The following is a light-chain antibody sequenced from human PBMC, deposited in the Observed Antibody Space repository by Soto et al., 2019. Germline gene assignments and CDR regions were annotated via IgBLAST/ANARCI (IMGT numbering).Light chain of an antibody. CDR3: QQSYSTPRT. Sequence: DIQMTQSPSSLSASVGYRFTITCRASQSISSYLNWYQQKPGKAPKLLIYAASSLQSGVPSRFSGSGSGTDFTLTISSLQPEDFATYYCQQSYSTPRTFGPGTKGDIK. CDR2: AAS. V-gene: IGKV1-39*01. CDR1: QSISSY. J-gene: IGKJ3*01.